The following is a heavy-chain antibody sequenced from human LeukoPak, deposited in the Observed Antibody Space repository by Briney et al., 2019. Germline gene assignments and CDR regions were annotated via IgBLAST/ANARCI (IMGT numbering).Heavy chain of an antibody. CDR2: IYHSGST. CDR1: GYSISSGYY. CDR3: ARDRGDFWSGYYSWFDP. Sequence: SETLSLTCTVSGYSISSGYYWGWIRQPPGKGLEWIGSIYHSGSTYYNPSLKSRVTISVDTSKNQFSLKLSSVTAADTAVYYCARDRGDFWSGYYSWFDPWRQGTLVTVSS. V-gene: IGHV4-38-2*02. D-gene: IGHD3-3*01. J-gene: IGHJ5*02.